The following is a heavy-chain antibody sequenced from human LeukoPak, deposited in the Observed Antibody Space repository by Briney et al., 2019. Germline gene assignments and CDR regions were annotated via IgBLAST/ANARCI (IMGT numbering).Heavy chain of an antibody. CDR3: ARHRWEDNYFDY. D-gene: IGHD1-26*01. CDR2: IYYSGST. J-gene: IGHJ4*02. Sequence: SSETLSLTCTVSGGSISSSSYYWGWIRQPPGKGLEWIGSIYYSGSTYYNPSLKSRVTISVDTSKNQFSLKLSSVTAADTAVYYCARHRWEDNYFDYWGQGTLVTVSS. V-gene: IGHV4-39*01. CDR1: GGSISSSSYY.